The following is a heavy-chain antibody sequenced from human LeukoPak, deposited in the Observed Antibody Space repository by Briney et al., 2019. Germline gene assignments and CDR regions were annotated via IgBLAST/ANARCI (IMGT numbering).Heavy chain of an antibody. CDR2: IIPIFGTA. J-gene: IGHJ3*02. CDR3: ASRGDGYNRWAFDI. D-gene: IGHD5-24*01. V-gene: IGHV1-69*01. CDR1: GGTFSSYA. Sequence: SVKVSCKASGGTFSSYAISWVRQAPGQGLEWMGGIIPIFGTANYAQKFQGRVAITADESTSTAYMELSSLRSEDTAVYYCASRGDGYNRWAFDIWGQGTMVTVSS.